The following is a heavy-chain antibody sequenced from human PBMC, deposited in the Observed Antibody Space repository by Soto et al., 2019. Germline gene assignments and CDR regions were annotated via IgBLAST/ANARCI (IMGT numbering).Heavy chain of an antibody. V-gene: IGHV3-21*01. CDR2: ISSSSSYI. J-gene: IGHJ6*03. Sequence: EVQLVESGGGLVKPGGSLRLSCAASGFTFSSYSMNWVRQAPGKGLEWVSSISSSSSYIYHADSVKGRFTVSRDNAKNSLYLQMNSLRAEDTAVYYCAGGLHLGESPYYYYYYMNVWGKGTTVTVSS. D-gene: IGHD3-16*01. CDR3: AGGLHLGESPYYYYYYMNV. CDR1: GFTFSSYS.